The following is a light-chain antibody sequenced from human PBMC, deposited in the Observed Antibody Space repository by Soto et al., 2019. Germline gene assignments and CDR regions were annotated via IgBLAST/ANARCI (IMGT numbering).Light chain of an antibody. CDR1: TSNIGAGYD. Sequence: QTVLTQPPSVSGAPGQRVTISCTGSTSNIGAGYDVHWYQQVPGTTPKLLIYANNNRPSGVPDRFSGSKSGNTASLTISGLQAEDEADYYCCSYAGSYTLWVFGGGTKLTVL. V-gene: IGLV1-40*01. CDR3: CSYAGSYTLWV. J-gene: IGLJ3*02. CDR2: ANN.